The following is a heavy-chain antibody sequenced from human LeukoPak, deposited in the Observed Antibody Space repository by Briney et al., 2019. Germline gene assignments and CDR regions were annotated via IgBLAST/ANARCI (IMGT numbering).Heavy chain of an antibody. CDR3: ARHGSKTYFDY. D-gene: IGHD5/OR15-5a*01. CDR2: IYTSGST. V-gene: IGHV4-4*09. Sequence: SETLSLTCTVSGGSISSYYWSWIRQPPGKGLEWIGYIYTSGSTNYNPSLKSRVTISVDTSKNQFSLKLSSVTAADTAVYYCARHGSKTYFDYWGQGTLVTVSS. CDR1: GGSISSYY. J-gene: IGHJ4*02.